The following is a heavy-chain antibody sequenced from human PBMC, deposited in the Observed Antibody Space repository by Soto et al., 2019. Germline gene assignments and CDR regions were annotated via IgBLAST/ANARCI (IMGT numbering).Heavy chain of an antibody. D-gene: IGHD1-26*01. CDR3: ARDRGIVGATRRYYFDY. CDR1: GFTFSSYW. CDR2: IKQDGSEK. V-gene: IGHV3-7*05. J-gene: IGHJ4*02. Sequence: EVQLVESGGGLVQPGGSLRLSCAASGFTFSSYWMSWVRQAPGKGLEWVANIKQDGSEKYYVDSVKGRFTISRDNAKNSLYLQMNSLRDEDTAVYYCARDRGIVGATRRYYFDYWGQGTLVTVSS.